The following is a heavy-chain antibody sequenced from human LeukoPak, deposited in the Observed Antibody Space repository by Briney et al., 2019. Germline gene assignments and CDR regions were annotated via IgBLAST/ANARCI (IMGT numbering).Heavy chain of an antibody. D-gene: IGHD1-26*01. CDR3: ARDSGSYLQPTDF. V-gene: IGHV3-23*01. CDR1: GFTFSTYA. J-gene: IGHJ4*01. Sequence: GGSQRLSCAASGFTFSTYAMSWVRQAPGKGLEWVSSVGLSSDRTYYADSVKGRFTVSRDNSKNTVYLQMNSLRADDTALYHCARDSGSYLQPTDFWGHGTLVNVSS. CDR2: VGLSSDRT.